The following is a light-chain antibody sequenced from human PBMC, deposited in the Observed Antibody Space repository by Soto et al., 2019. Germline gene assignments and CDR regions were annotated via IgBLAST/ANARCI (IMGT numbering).Light chain of an antibody. CDR1: SSDFGGYNS. CDR3: SSYTSTSSYV. J-gene: IGLJ1*01. V-gene: IGLV2-14*03. CDR2: EVS. Sequence: QSVLTQPASVSGSPGQWITVSCTGTSSDFGGYNSVSWYQQHPGKPPKLIIYEVSNRPSGVSDRFSGSKSGNTASLTISGLQAEDEADYYCSSYTSTSSYVFATGTKVTVL.